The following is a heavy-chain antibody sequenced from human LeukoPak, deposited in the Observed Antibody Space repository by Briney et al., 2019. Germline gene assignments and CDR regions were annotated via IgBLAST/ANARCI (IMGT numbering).Heavy chain of an antibody. J-gene: IGHJ4*02. CDR2: IRYDGSNK. D-gene: IGHD1-26*01. CDR1: GFTFSSYG. V-gene: IGHV3-30*02. Sequence: TGGSLRLSCAASGFTFSSYGMHWVRQAPGKGLEWVAFIRYDGSNKYYADSVKGRFTISRDNAKNSLYLQMNSLRAEDTAVYYCARDRGGSYAPIDYWGREPWSPSPQ. CDR3: ARDRGGSYAPIDY.